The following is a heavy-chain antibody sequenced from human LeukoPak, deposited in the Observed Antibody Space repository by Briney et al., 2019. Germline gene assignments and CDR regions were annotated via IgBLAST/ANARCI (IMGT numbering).Heavy chain of an antibody. CDR3: ARVTGYMIEDYFDY. Sequence: PSETLSLTCTVSGGSISSYYWSWIRQPPGKGLEWIGYIYYSGSTNYNPSLKSRVTISVDTSKNQFSLKLRSVTAADTAVYYCARVTGYMIEDYFDYWGQGTLVTVSS. D-gene: IGHD3-22*01. CDR2: IYYSGST. V-gene: IGHV4-59*01. CDR1: GGSISSYY. J-gene: IGHJ4*02.